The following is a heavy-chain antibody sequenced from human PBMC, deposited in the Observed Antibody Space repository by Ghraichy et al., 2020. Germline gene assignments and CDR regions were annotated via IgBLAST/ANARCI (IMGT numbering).Heavy chain of an antibody. V-gene: IGHV3-48*02. J-gene: IGHJ4*02. CDR2: ISSSSSTI. CDR1: GFTFSSYS. Sequence: GGSLRLSCAASGFTFSSYSMNWVRQAPGKGLEWVSYISSSSSTIYYADSVKGRFTISRDNAKNSLYLQMNSLRDEDTAVYYCARDQSYGYYYGSGSYVLDDWGQGTLVTVSS. D-gene: IGHD3-10*01. CDR3: ARDQSYGYYYGSGSYVLDD.